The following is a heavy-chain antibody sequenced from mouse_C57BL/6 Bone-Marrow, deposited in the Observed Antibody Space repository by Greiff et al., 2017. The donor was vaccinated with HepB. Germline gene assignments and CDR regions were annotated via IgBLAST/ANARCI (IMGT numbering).Heavy chain of an antibody. CDR1: GYTFTSYW. CDR3: ARNYGTMDY. V-gene: IGHV1-61*01. D-gene: IGHD1-1*02. CDR2: IYPSDSET. Sequence: VQLQQPGAELVRPGSSVKLSCKASGYTFTSYWMDWVKQRPGQGLEWIGNIYPSDSETHYNQKFKDKATLTVDKSSSTAYMQLSSLTSEDSACYYCARNYGTMDYWGQGTSVTVSS. J-gene: IGHJ4*01.